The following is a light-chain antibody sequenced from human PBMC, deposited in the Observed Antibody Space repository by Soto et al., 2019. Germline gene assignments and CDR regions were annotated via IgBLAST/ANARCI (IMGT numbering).Light chain of an antibody. CDR2: ATS. CDR1: QSVSGY. Sequence: EGVLTQSPATLSLSPGERATLSCSASQSVSGYLAWYKQKPGQAPRLLIYATSNRATGLPAGFSGSGSGTDFALPISRLEPEDFAVDYCQQSDFWPPITFGQGTRLEIK. J-gene: IGKJ5*01. V-gene: IGKV3-11*01. CDR3: QQSDFWPPIT.